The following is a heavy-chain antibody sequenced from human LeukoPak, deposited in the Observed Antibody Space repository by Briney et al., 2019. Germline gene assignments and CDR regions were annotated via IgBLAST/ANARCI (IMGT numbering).Heavy chain of an antibody. J-gene: IGHJ4*02. CDR3: AKDKGREGDY. D-gene: IGHD1-26*01. Sequence: GGSLRLSCAASGFSFSKYGMHWVRQAPGKGLDWVAVISSDGSDKYYADSVKGRFTISRDNSKNTLYLQMNSLSAEDTAVYYCAKDKGREGDYWGQGNLVTVSS. V-gene: IGHV3-30*18. CDR1: GFSFSKYG. CDR2: ISSDGSDK.